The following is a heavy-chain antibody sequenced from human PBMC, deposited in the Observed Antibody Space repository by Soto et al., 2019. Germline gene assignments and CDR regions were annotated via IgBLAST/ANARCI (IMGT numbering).Heavy chain of an antibody. CDR3: ARDVGLQHDTGYYDFWSGKNNWFDP. V-gene: IGHV4-59*11. CDR1: GGSISGHY. J-gene: IGHJ5*02. CDR2: TSYSGST. Sequence: AETLGLTCTVSGGSISGHYWSWIRQPPGKGLQYIGYTSYSGSTNYNPSLKSRVTISVDTSNNQFSLRLSSVTAADTAVYYCARDVGLQHDTGYYDFWSGKNNWFDPWGQGIMVTVSS. D-gene: IGHD3-3*01.